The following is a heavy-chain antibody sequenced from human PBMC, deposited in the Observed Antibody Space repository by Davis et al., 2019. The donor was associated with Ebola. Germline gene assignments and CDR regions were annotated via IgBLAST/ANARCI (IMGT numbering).Heavy chain of an antibody. J-gene: IGHJ6*02. CDR3: AKDPFFYDILTGYYSDGMDV. Sequence: GESLKISCAASGFTFSSYAMHWVRQAPGKGLEWVAIISYDGSNKYYADSVKGRFTISRDNSKNTLYLQMNSLRAEDTAVYYCAKDPFFYDILTGYYSDGMDVWGQGTTVTVSS. CDR1: GFTFSSYA. D-gene: IGHD3-9*01. CDR2: ISYDGSNK. V-gene: IGHV3-30-3*01.